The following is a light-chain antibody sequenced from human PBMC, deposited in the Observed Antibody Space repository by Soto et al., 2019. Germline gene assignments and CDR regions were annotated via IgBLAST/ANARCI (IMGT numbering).Light chain of an antibody. CDR3: SSYAGSHNNVV. CDR2: DVS. CDR1: SSDVGGYNY. J-gene: IGLJ2*01. V-gene: IGLV2-8*01. Sequence: QSALTQPPSASGSPGQSVTISCTGTSSDVGGYNYVSWYQQHPGKAPKLMIYDVSKWPSGVPDRFSGSKSGNTASLTVSGLQAEDEADYYCSSYAGSHNNVVFGGETKLTVL.